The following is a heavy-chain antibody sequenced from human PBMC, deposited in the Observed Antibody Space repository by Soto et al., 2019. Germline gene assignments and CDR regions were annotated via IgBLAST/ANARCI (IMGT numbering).Heavy chain of an antibody. D-gene: IGHD6-19*01. CDR1: GGTFSSYA. J-gene: IGHJ5*02. CDR2: IIPIFGTA. V-gene: IGHV1-69*06. Sequence: SVKVSCKASGGTFSSYAISWVRQAPGQGLEWMGGIIPIFGTANYAQKFQGRVTITADKSTSTAYMELSSLRSEDTAVYYCARVGGSIAVAGTFNWFDPWGQGTLVTVSS. CDR3: ARVGGSIAVAGTFNWFDP.